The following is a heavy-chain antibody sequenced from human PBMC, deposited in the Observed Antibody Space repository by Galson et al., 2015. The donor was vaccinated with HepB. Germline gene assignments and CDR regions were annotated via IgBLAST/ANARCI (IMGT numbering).Heavy chain of an antibody. V-gene: IGHV5-10-1*01. CDR3: ASGRPIVVVPAAISSKYYGMDV. CDR2: IDPSDSYT. J-gene: IGHJ6*02. Sequence: SGAEVKKPGESLRISCKGSGYGFTSYWISWVRQMPGKGLEWMGRIDPSDSYTNYSPSFQGHVTISADKSISTAYLQWSSLKASDTAMYYCASGRPIVVVPAAISSKYYGMDVWGQGTPVTVSS. D-gene: IGHD2-2*02. CDR1: GYGFTSYW.